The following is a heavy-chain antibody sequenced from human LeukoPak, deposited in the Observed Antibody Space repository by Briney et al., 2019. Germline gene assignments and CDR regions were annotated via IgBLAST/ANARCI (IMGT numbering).Heavy chain of an antibody. Sequence: SVKVSCKASGGTFSSYAISWVRQAPGQGLEWMGGIIPIFGTANYAQKFQGRVTITADESTGTAYMELSSLRSEDTAVYYCARDRHYDVVRGVIESYYFDYWGQGTLVTVSS. V-gene: IGHV1-69*13. J-gene: IGHJ4*02. CDR3: ARDRHYDVVRGVIESYYFDY. D-gene: IGHD3-10*01. CDR1: GGTFSSYA. CDR2: IIPIFGTA.